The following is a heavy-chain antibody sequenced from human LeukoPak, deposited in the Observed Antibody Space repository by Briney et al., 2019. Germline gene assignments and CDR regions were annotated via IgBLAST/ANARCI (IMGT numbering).Heavy chain of an antibody. J-gene: IGHJ4*02. CDR3: AREVVSTPSYFDS. V-gene: IGHV3-53*01. CDR1: GFTVSSSY. CDR2: FYRGDST. Sequence: GGSLRLSCAASGFTVSSSYMYWVRQAPGKGLEWVSFFYRGDSTYYAESVRGRFTISRDNSKNTLYLLMNSLIPEDTAVYYCAREVVSTPSYFDSWGQGTLVTVSS. D-gene: IGHD2-15*01.